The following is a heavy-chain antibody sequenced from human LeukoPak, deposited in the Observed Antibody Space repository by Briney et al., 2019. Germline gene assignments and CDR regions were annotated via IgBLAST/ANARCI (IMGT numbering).Heavy chain of an antibody. CDR2: IWYDGSDK. CDR1: GFTFSPFA. Sequence: GGSLRLSCAASGFTFSPFAVHWVRQAPGKGLEWVAVIWYDGSDKYYADSVKGRFTISRDNSKNTLYLQMNSLRAEDTAVYYCARSGYGAGNYYHYGMDVWGQGTAVTVSS. J-gene: IGHJ6*02. D-gene: IGHD5-12*01. V-gene: IGHV3-33*01. CDR3: ARSGYGAGNYYHYGMDV.